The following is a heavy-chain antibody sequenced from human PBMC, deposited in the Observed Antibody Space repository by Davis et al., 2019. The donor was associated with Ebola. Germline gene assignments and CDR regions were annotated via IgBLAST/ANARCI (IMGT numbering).Heavy chain of an antibody. V-gene: IGHV5-10-1*01. CDR2: IDPSDSYT. J-gene: IGHJ6*03. D-gene: IGHD6-13*01. CDR1: GYSFTSYW. Sequence: GESLKISCKGSGYSFTSYWISWVRQMPGKGLEWMGRIDPSDSYTNYRPSFQGHVTISADKSISTAFLQWSSLKASDTAMYYCATTSSWYFYYYYYMDVWGKGTTVTVSS. CDR3: ATTSSWYFYYYYYMDV.